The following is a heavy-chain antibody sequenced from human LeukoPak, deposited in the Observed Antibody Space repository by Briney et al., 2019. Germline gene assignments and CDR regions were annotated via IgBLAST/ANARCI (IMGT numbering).Heavy chain of an antibody. CDR3: ARLPTGVAGTVDC. J-gene: IGHJ4*02. D-gene: IGHD6-19*01. Sequence: ASVTVACNASGYSFTDYYMHWVRQVHGHGIECIGWIHPRSGETNYAQKFQGRLTMTRDTSISTAYMELSSLKSDDTAMYYCARLPTGVAGTVDCWGQGTLVTVSS. V-gene: IGHV1-2*02. CDR2: IHPRSGET. CDR1: GYSFTDYY.